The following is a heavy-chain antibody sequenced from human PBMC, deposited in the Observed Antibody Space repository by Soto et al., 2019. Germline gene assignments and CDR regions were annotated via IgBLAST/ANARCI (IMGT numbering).Heavy chain of an antibody. J-gene: IGHJ4*02. Sequence: EVQLVESGGGLVKPGGSLRLSCAASGFNFTSHNIYWFRQAPGKGLEWVSSISPYDHSFYYADSVKGRFTVSKDNAKSSVFLQMDSLRAEDTAIYYCARELSTIIRAYNWGQGTLVTVSS. CDR1: GFNFTSHN. CDR3: ARELSTIIRAYN. V-gene: IGHV3-21*02. CDR2: ISPYDHSF. D-gene: IGHD3-10*01.